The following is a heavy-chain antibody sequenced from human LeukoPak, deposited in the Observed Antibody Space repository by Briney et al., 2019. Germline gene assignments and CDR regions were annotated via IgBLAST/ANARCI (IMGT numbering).Heavy chain of an antibody. J-gene: IGHJ6*03. V-gene: IGHV3-7*03. D-gene: IGHD2-15*01. CDR3: ARVGYCSGGSCYTPRFGYYYYYMDV. CDR1: GFTFSNYW. Sequence: GGSLRLSCAASGFTFSNYWLTWVRQAPGQGLEWVANIKQDGSEKHYVDSVKGRFTISRDNAKNSLYLQMNSLRAEDTAVYYCARVGYCSGGSCYTPRFGYYYYYMDVWGKGTTVTVSS. CDR2: IKQDGSEK.